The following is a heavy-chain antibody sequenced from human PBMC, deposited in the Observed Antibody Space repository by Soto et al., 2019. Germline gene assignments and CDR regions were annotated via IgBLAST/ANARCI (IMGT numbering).Heavy chain of an antibody. V-gene: IGHV6-1*01. CDR3: ARVTGHEVSSGWKYYYGMDV. J-gene: IGHJ6*02. Sequence: SQTLSLTCAISWVSFSSNSAAWNWIRQSPSRGLEWLGRTYYRSKWYNDYAVSVKSRITINPDTSKNQFSLQLNSVTPEDTAVYYCARVTGHEVSSGWKYYYGMDVWGQGTTVTVSS. CDR2: TYYRSKWYN. CDR1: WVSFSSNSAA. D-gene: IGHD6-19*01.